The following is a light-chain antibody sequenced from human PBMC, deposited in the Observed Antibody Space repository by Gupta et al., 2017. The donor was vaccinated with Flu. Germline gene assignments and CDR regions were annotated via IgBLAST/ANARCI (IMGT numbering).Light chain of an antibody. V-gene: IGLV3-1*01. J-gene: IGLJ2*01. CDR2: ADE. CDR3: QTWDSATVV. Sequence: SYELTQPPSVYVSPGQTASITCSGDKLGSKYVCWYQHTAGQSPVLVIYADEKRPAGVPERFSGSNSGNTATLTISGTRTMDEADYYCQTWDSATVVFGGGTKLTVL. CDR1: KLGSKY.